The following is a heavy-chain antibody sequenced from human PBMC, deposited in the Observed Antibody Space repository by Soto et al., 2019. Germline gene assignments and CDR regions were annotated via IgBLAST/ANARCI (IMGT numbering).Heavy chain of an antibody. CDR3: AKDIGIDGSGLDY. Sequence: GGSLRLSCAASGFTFDDYAMHWVRQAPGKGLEWVSGISWNSGSIGYADSVKGRFTISRDNAKNSLYLQMNSLRAEDTALYYCAKDIGIDGSGLDYWGQGTLVTVSS. V-gene: IGHV3-9*01. D-gene: IGHD3-3*01. CDR2: ISWNSGSI. CDR1: GFTFDDYA. J-gene: IGHJ4*02.